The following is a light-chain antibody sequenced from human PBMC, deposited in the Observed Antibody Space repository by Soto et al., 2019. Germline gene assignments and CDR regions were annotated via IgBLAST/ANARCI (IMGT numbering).Light chain of an antibody. Sequence: DIQMTQSPSSLSASVGDRVTITCRASQSISSYLNWYQQKPGKAPKLLIYAASSLQSGVPSRFSGSGSGTDFTLTIISLQPEECATYYCQQRYSTLLAFGGVTKVEIK. J-gene: IGKJ4*02. CDR3: QQRYSTLLA. V-gene: IGKV1-39*01. CDR1: QSISSY. CDR2: AAS.